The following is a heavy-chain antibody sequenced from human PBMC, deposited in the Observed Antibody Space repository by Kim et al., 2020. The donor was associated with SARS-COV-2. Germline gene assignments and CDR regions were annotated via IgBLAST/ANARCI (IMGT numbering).Heavy chain of an antibody. Sequence: GGSLRLSCAASGFTFSDYYMSWIRQAPGKGLEWVSYISSSISYTHYADSVKGRFTISRDNSKNSLYLQMNSLRAEDTAVYYCARELVSNCPVYCWGQGNL. J-gene: IGHJ1*01. V-gene: IGHV3-11*05. CDR3: ARELVSNCPVYC. CDR2: ISSSISYT. CDR1: GFTFSDYY. D-gene: IGHD3-3*02.